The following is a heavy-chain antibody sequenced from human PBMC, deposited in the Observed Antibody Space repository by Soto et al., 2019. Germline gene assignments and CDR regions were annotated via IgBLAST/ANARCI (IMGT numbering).Heavy chain of an antibody. CDR3: VRDIR. Sequence: EVQLVESGGGLVQPGGSLRLSCAASGFTFRSSWMYWVRQTPGKGPVWVSCINGDGSVIYYADSVKGRFTISRDNARETLYLQMNSLTTDDSAVYYCVRDIRWGQGTLVSVSS. CDR2: INGDGSVI. CDR1: GFTFRSSW. V-gene: IGHV3-74*01. J-gene: IGHJ4*02.